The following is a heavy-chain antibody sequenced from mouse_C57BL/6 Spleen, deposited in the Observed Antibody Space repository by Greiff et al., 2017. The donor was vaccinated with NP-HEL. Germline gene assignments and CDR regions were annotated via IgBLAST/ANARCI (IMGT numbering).Heavy chain of an antibody. CDR2: IYPRSGNT. Sequence: QVQLQQSGAELARPGASVKLSCKASGYTFTSYGISWVKQRTGQGLEWIGEIYPRSGNTYYNEKFKGKATLTADKSSSTAYMELLSLTSEDSAVYFCARGEVYYGNPLFNAMDYWGQGTSVTVSS. CDR1: GYTFTSYG. V-gene: IGHV1-81*01. D-gene: IGHD2-1*01. CDR3: ARGEVYYGNPLFNAMDY. J-gene: IGHJ4*01.